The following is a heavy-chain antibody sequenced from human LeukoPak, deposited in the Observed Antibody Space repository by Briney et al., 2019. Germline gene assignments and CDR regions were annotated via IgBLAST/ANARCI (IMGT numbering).Heavy chain of an antibody. CDR2: ISSSSSYI. J-gene: IGHJ4*02. D-gene: IGHD4-17*01. V-gene: IGHV3-21*01. Sequence: GGSLRLSCAASGFTFSSYSMNWVRQAPGKGLEWVSSISSSSSYIYYADSVKGRFTISRDNSKNTLYLQMNSLRAEDTAVYYCAKRNYGDATVDYWGQGTLVTVSS. CDR1: GFTFSSYS. CDR3: AKRNYGDATVDY.